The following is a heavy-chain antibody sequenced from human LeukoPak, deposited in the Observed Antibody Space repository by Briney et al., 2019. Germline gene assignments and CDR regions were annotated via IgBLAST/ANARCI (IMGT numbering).Heavy chain of an antibody. V-gene: IGHV3-23*01. Sequence: GGSLRLSCAASGFTFSSYAMSWVRQAPGKGLEWVSAISGSSGSTIYYADSVKGRFTISRDNAKNSLYLQMNSLRAEDTAVYYCARAHYYDSSGLDYWGQGTLVTVSS. CDR3: ARAHYYDSSGLDY. J-gene: IGHJ4*02. CDR2: ISGSSGSTI. CDR1: GFTFSSYA. D-gene: IGHD3-22*01.